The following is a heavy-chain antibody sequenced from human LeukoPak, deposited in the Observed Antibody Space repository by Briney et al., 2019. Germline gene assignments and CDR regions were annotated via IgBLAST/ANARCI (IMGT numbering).Heavy chain of an antibody. D-gene: IGHD5-18*01. J-gene: IGHJ6*02. Sequence: GGSLRLSCAASGFTFSSYAMSWVRQAPGKGLEWVSAISGSGGSTYYADSVKGRFTISRDNSKNTLYLQMNSLRAEDTAVYYCAKAAEDSYGYNYYYGMDVWGQGTTVTVSS. V-gene: IGHV3-23*01. CDR3: AKAAEDSYGYNYYYGMDV. CDR1: GFTFSSYA. CDR2: ISGSGGST.